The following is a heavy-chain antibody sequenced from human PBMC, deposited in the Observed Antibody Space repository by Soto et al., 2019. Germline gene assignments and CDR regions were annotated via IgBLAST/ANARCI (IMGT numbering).Heavy chain of an antibody. CDR1: GGSISSINNHFSNHY. Sequence: QVQLQESGPGLVKPSETLSLTCTVSGGSISSINNHFSNHYCSWIRLSPGKGLEWIGYIFNIGFNRYNPSLRSRVSISVDTSKNQFSMKLTSVTAADASVHYWTTQGVGGLHGIVDVWGQGTTVTVSS. V-gene: IGHV4-61*01. CDR2: IFNIGFN. D-gene: IGHD3-10*01. CDR3: TTQGVGGLHGIVDV. J-gene: IGHJ6*02.